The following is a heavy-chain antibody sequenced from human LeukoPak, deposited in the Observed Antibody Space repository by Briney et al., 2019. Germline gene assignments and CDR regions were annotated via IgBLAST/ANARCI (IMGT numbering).Heavy chain of an antibody. CDR3: ARDEDPGYSSSWIDY. CDR2: ISAYNGNT. J-gene: IGHJ4*02. V-gene: IGHV1-18*01. D-gene: IGHD6-13*01. CDR1: GYTFTSYG. Sequence: ASVKVSCKASGYTFTSYGISWVRQAPGQGHEWMGWISAYNGNTNYAQKLQGRVTMTTDTSTSTAYMELRSLRSDDTAVYYCARDEDPGYSSSWIDYWGQGTLVTVSS.